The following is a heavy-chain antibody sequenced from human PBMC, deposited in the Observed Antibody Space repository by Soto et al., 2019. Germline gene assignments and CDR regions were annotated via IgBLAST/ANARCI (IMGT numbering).Heavy chain of an antibody. CDR1: GFTFRNFA. V-gene: IGHV3-23*01. J-gene: IGHJ1*01. CDR2: ISGNGGST. CDR3: ANLGYCSGSNCPLQH. Sequence: PGGSLRLSCAASGFTFRNFAMSWVRQAPGKGLEWVSTISGNGGSTYSVDSVKGRFTISRDNSKNTLYLQMSSLRVDDTAVYYCANLGYCSGSNCPLQHWGQGTPVTVSS. D-gene: IGHD2-15*01.